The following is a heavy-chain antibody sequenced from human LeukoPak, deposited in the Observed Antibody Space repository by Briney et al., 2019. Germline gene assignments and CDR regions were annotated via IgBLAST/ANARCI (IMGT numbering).Heavy chain of an antibody. Sequence: GGSLRLSCAASGFTFSSYSMNWVRQAPGKGLEWVSSISSSSSYIYYADSVKGRFTISSDNAKNSLYLQMNSLRAEDTAVYYCAREDTAMVLYYFDYWGQGTLVTVSS. CDR1: GFTFSSYS. V-gene: IGHV3-21*01. J-gene: IGHJ4*02. CDR3: AREDTAMVLYYFDY. CDR2: ISSSSSYI. D-gene: IGHD5-18*01.